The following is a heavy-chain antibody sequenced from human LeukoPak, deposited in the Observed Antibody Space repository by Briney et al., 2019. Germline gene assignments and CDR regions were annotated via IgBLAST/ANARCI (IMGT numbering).Heavy chain of an antibody. CDR1: GFTFSNYA. CDR3: ARDLSSSWYYIDV. J-gene: IGHJ6*03. Sequence: QAGRSLRLSCAVSGFTFSNYAMHWVRQAPGKGLEWVTVISYNGSNKSYADSVKGRFTISRDNSKNTLYLQINSLRAEDTAVYYCARDLSSSWYYIDVWGKGTTVTVSS. CDR2: ISYNGSNK. D-gene: IGHD6-13*01. V-gene: IGHV3-30*04.